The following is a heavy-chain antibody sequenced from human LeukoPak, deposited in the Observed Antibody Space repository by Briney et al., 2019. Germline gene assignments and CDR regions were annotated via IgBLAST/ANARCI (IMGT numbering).Heavy chain of an antibody. CDR2: IIPILGIA. Sequence: SVKVSCKASGGTFSSYAISWVRQAPGQGLEWMGRIIPILGIANYAQKFQGRVTITADKSTSTAYMELSSLRSEDTAVYYCARTTPPGSSYYDSSGYYGGFDYWGQGALVIVSS. CDR3: ARTTPPGSSYYDSSGYYGGFDY. CDR1: GGTFSSYA. J-gene: IGHJ4*02. V-gene: IGHV1-69*04. D-gene: IGHD3-22*01.